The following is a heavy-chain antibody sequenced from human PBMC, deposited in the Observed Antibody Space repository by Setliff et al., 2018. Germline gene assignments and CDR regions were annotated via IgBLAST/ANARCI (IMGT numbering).Heavy chain of an antibody. D-gene: IGHD3-16*02. Sequence: PSETLSLTCAVYGGSFSGHYWSWICQRPGKGLEWIGGSNHSGSTNYNPSPKRRVTISVDTSQNQFPLKLSSVTAADTAVYYCARGKVLNDYVWGSYRYDDYYYGMDVWGQGTTVTVSS. CDR1: GGSFSGHY. J-gene: IGHJ6*02. CDR3: ARGKVLNDYVWGSYRYDDYYYGMDV. CDR2: SNHSGST. V-gene: IGHV4-34*01.